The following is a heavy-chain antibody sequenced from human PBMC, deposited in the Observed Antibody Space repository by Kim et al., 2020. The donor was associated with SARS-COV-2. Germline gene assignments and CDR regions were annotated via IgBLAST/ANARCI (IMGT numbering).Heavy chain of an antibody. CDR2: ISAYNGNT. V-gene: IGHV1-18*01. CDR3: AGETWVLWQNYYYGMDV. CDR1: GYTFTSYG. D-gene: IGHD2-2*01. Sequence: ASVKVSCKASGYTFTSYGISWGRQAPGQGLEWMGWISAYNGNTNYAQKLQGRVNMTTDTSTSTAYMELRSLRSDDTAVYYRAGETWVLWQNYYYGMDVWGQGTTVTVSS. J-gene: IGHJ6*02.